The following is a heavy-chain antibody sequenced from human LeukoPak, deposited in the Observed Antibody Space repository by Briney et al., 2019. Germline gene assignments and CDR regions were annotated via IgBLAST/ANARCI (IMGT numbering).Heavy chain of an antibody. CDR2: INSDESRT. CDR1: GFTFRNYW. J-gene: IGHJ4*02. CDR3: ARVDYDSTYYFDY. D-gene: IGHD3-22*01. Sequence: PGGSLRLSCAASGFTFRNYWMQWVRQAPGKGLVRVSRINSDESRTNYADSVKGRFTISRDNAKNTLYLQMSSLRDEDTAVYYCARVDYDSTYYFDYWGQGTLVTVSS. V-gene: IGHV3-74*01.